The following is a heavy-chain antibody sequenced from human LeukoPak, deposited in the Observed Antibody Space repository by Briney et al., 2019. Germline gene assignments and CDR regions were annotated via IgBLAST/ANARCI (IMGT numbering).Heavy chain of an antibody. J-gene: IGHJ4*02. CDR2: ISAYNGNT. V-gene: IGHV1-18*01. Sequence: ASVKVSCKASGYTFTSYGISWVRQAPGQGLEWMGWISAYNGNTNYAQKPQGRVTMTTDTSTSTAYMELRSLRSDDTAVYYCARDIRYFDWVPGLLGYWGQGTLVTVSS. D-gene: IGHD3-9*01. CDR1: GYTFTSYG. CDR3: ARDIRYFDWVPGLLGY.